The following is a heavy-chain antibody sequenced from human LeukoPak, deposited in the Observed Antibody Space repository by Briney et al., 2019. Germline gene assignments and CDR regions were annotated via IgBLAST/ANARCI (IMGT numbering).Heavy chain of an antibody. D-gene: IGHD5-18*01. CDR2: ISGSGGST. J-gene: IGHJ4*02. CDR1: GFTFGSYA. CDR3: AKDPSRSSGYSFGYDY. V-gene: IGHV3-23*01. Sequence: GGSLRLSCAASGFTFGSYAMSWVRQAPGKGLEWVSAISGSGGSTYYADSVKGRFTISRDNSKNTLYLQMNSLRAEDTAVYYCAKDPSRSSGYSFGYDYWGQGTLVTVSS.